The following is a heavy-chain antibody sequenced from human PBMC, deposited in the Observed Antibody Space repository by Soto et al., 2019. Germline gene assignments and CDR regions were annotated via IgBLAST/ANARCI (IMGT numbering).Heavy chain of an antibody. J-gene: IGHJ2*01. CDR1: GFTFSSYG. CDR3: ARDVSSSNWYFDL. Sequence: QVQLVESGGGVVQPGRSLRLSCAASGFTFSSYGMHWVRQAPGKVLEWVAVIWYDGSNKYYADSVKGRFTISRDNSKNTLYLQMNSLRAEDTAVYYCARDVSSSNWYFDLLGRGTLVTVSS. D-gene: IGHD6-13*01. V-gene: IGHV3-33*01. CDR2: IWYDGSNK.